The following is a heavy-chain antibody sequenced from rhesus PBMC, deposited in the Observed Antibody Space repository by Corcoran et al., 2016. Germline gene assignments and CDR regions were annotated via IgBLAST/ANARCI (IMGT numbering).Heavy chain of an antibody. CDR3: ARDQGGYSYGYFDC. Sequence: QVQLQESDPGLVKPSETLSLTCAVSGDSVSSSNWWSWIRQPPGKGLEWIGYISGSSGSTYYNPSLKSRVTISTDTSKNQFSRELSSVTAADTAVYYCARDQGGYSYGYFDCWGQGVLVTVSS. CDR2: ISGSSGST. J-gene: IGHJ4*01. D-gene: IGHD5-36*01. CDR1: GDSVSSSNW. V-gene: IGHV4-65*01.